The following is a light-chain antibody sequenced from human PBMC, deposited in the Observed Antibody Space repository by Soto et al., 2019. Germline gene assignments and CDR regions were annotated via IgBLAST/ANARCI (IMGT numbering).Light chain of an antibody. CDR3: QQYGSSPT. J-gene: IGKJ1*01. Sequence: EIVLTQSPGTLSLSPGERATLSCRASQSVSSSYLAWYQQKPGQAPRLLIYGASSRATGIPDRFSGSGSGTDFTLTISRLEPEEFAVYYCQQYGSSPTFGQGTKVVIK. CDR1: QSVSSSY. CDR2: GAS. V-gene: IGKV3-20*01.